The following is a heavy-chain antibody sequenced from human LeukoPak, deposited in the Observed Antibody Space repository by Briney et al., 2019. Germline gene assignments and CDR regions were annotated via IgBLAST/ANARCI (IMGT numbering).Heavy chain of an antibody. CDR1: GFTFSSYS. CDR2: ISSSSSYI. V-gene: IGHV3-21*01. Sequence: GGSLRLSCTASGFTFSSYSMNWVHQAPGKGLEWVSSISSSSSYIYYADSVKGRFTISRDNAKNSLYLQMNSLRAEDTAVYYCASDCGDFAAFDYWGQGTPVTVSS. CDR3: ASDCGDFAAFDY. D-gene: IGHD4-17*01. J-gene: IGHJ4*02.